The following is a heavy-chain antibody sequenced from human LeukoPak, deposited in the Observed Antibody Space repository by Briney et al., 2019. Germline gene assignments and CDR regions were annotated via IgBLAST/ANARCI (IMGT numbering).Heavy chain of an antibody. D-gene: IGHD5-18*01. CDR2: IYYSGST. Sequence: SETLSLTCTVSGGSISSSSYYWGWIRQPPGKGLEWIGSIYYSGSTYYNPSLKSRVTISVDTSKNQFSLKLSSVTAADTAVYYCASRPRGYSYGYGYYFDYWGQGTLVTVSS. V-gene: IGHV4-39*07. CDR1: GGSISSSSYY. CDR3: ASRPRGYSYGYGYYFDY. J-gene: IGHJ4*02.